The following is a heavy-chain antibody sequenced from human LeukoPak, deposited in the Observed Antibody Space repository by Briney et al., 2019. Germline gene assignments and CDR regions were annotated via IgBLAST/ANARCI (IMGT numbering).Heavy chain of an antibody. J-gene: IGHJ6*03. CDR1: GGTFSSYA. D-gene: IGHD4-17*01. CDR2: IIPIFGTA. CDR3: AREVTVTTLWHYYYYMDV. Sequence: SVKVSCKASGGTFSSYAISWVRQAPGQGLEWMGRIIPIFGTANYAQKFQGRVTITADESTSTAYMELSSLRSEDTAVYYCAREVTVTTLWHYYYYMDVWGKGTTVTVSS. V-gene: IGHV1-69*13.